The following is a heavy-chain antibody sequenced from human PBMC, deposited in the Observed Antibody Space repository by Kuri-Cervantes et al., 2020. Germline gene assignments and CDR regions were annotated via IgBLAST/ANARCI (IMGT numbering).Heavy chain of an antibody. V-gene: IGHV3-74*01. CDR2: SNSDGSRI. Sequence: GESLKISCAASGFTLSSYWMHWVRQAPGKGLVWVSRSNSDGSRISFADSVKGRFTISRDNAKNSLYLQMNSLRDEDTAVYYCARRGGFDWLLNYYYYGMDVWGQGTTVTVSS. CDR3: ARRGGFDWLLNYYYYGMDV. CDR1: GFTLSSYW. J-gene: IGHJ6*02. D-gene: IGHD3-9*01.